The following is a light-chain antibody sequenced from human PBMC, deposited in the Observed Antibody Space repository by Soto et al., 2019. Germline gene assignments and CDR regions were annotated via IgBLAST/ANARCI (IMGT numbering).Light chain of an antibody. CDR3: QQYNNWPRT. CDR1: QSINSN. J-gene: IGKJ4*02. Sequence: EIVMTQSPASLSVSPGERATLSCRASQSINSNLAWYQQKRGQAPRLLMYGASTRATGVPSRFSRSGSGTEFTLTINSLQSEDFVIYYCQQYNNWPRTFGRGTKVEI. CDR2: GAS. V-gene: IGKV3-15*01.